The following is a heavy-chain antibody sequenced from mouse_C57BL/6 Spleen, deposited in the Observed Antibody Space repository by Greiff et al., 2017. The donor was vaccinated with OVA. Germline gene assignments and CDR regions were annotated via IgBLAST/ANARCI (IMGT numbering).Heavy chain of an antibody. D-gene: IGHD2-2*01. CDR1: GFSFNTYA. V-gene: IGHV10-1*01. CDR2: IRSKSNNYAT. CDR3: VRGGYGYDPHYYAMDY. J-gene: IGHJ4*01. Sequence: EVQLVESGGGLVQPKGSLKLSCAASGFSFNTYAMNWVRQAPGKGLEWVARIRSKSNNYATYYADSVKDRFTISRDDSESMLYLQMNNLKTEDTAMYYCVRGGYGYDPHYYAMDYWGQGTSVTVSS.